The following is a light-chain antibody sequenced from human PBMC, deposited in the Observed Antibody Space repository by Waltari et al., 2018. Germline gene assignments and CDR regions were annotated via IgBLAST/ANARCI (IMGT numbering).Light chain of an antibody. CDR2: DVN. V-gene: IGLV2-8*01. Sequence: QSALTPPPSASGSPGQSVTISCTGTSSDIGGYKFVSWFQQHPGKAPKLVIYDVNERPSGVPDRFSGSKSGSTATLTISGLQAEDEADYYCSSYGGKNNLIFGGGTTLTV. CDR1: SSDIGGYKF. J-gene: IGLJ2*01. CDR3: SSYGGKNNLI.